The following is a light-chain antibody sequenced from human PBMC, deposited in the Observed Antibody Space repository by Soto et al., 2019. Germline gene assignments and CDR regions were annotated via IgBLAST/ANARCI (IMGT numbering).Light chain of an antibody. CDR1: QSVSSN. Sequence: EIGVTPSPVTLAVSPGERATLSISASQSVSSNLAWYQQKPGQAPRLLINGASTRATGTPARFSGSGSGTEFSLTISGLQSEDFAVYYCQQYSDWPPTFGQGTKVDIK. J-gene: IGKJ1*01. V-gene: IGKV3-15*01. CDR2: GAS. CDR3: QQYSDWPPT.